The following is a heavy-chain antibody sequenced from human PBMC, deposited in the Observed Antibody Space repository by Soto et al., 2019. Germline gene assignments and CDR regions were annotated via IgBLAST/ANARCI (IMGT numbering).Heavy chain of an antibody. J-gene: IGHJ6*02. V-gene: IGHV1-69*01. Sequence: QVQLVQSGPEVKKPGTSVKVSCKASGGSFSSRAISWVRQAPGQGLECMGGIIPVFGRVNYAEKFQDRGTITADESTGTAYIELSSLKSEDTALYYCANSRGGTFLGYHGMDIWGQGTTVSVSS. CDR1: GGSFSSRA. D-gene: IGHD3-16*01. CDR3: ANSRGGTFLGYHGMDI. CDR2: IIPVFGRV.